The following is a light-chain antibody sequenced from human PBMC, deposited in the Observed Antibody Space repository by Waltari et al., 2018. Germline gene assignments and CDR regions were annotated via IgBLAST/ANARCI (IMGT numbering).Light chain of an antibody. Sequence: DIQMTQSPSFVSASVGDRVTITCRASQSIGAWLGWYQQKPGKAPKLLIYAASSLQSGVPSRFSGSGSGTDFTLIISSLQPEDSATYFYQQANSFPFTFGPGTKIEIK. V-gene: IGKV1-12*01. J-gene: IGKJ3*01. CDR1: QSIGAW. CDR2: AAS. CDR3: QQANSFPFT.